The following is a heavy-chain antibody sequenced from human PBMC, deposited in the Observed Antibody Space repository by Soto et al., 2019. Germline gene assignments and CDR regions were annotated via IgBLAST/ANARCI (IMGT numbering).Heavy chain of an antibody. Sequence: QVQLQQWGAGLLKPSETLSLTCAVYGGSFSGYYWSWIRQPPGKGLEWIGEINHSGSTNYNPSLKSRVTISVDTSKNQFSLKLSSVTAADTAVYYCARVSGICYYGMDVWGQGTTVTVSS. D-gene: IGHD3-10*01. J-gene: IGHJ6*02. CDR2: INHSGST. V-gene: IGHV4-34*01. CDR3: ARVSGICYYGMDV. CDR1: GGSFSGYY.